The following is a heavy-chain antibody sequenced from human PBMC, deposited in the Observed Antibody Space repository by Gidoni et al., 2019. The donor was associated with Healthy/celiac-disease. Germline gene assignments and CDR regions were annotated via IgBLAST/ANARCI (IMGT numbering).Heavy chain of an antibody. CDR3: TSRTDTAMVPFDY. CDR2: IKSKTDGGTT. D-gene: IGHD5-18*01. CDR1: GCTFSNAW. V-gene: IGHV3-15*01. J-gene: IGHJ4*02. Sequence: EVQLVESGGGLVKPGGSLRLSCAASGCTFSNAWMSWVRQAPGKGLGWVGRIKSKTDGGTTDYAAPVKGRFTISRDDSKNTLYLQMNSLKTEDTAVYYCTSRTDTAMVPFDYWDQGTLVTVSS.